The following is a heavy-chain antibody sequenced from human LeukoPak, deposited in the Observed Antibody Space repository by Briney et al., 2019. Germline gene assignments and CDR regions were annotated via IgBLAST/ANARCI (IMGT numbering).Heavy chain of an antibody. J-gene: IGHJ3*01. CDR3: ARVKEASAFDV. Sequence: PGGSLRLSCAASGFTFSTYEMNWVRQAPGKGLEWVSSISRTGSYIYYADLVKGRFTISRDNAKSSLYLQMNSLRAEDTAVYYCARVKEASAFDVWGQGTMVTVSS. CDR2: ISRTGSYI. D-gene: IGHD5-12*01. V-gene: IGHV3-21*01. CDR1: GFTFSTYE.